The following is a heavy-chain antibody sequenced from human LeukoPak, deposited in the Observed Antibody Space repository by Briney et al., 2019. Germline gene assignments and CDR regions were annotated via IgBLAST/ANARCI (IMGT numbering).Heavy chain of an antibody. V-gene: IGHV5-51*01. CDR1: GYSSTTYW. D-gene: IGHD2-8*01. Sequence: GESLKISCRASGYSSTTYWIGWVRQMPGKGLEWLGIIYPGDSDTRYSPSFQGQVTISADKSISTAYLQWSSLKASDTAMYYCARIHYCTNGVCYTLFDYWGQGTLVTVSS. CDR3: ARIHYCTNGVCYTLFDY. CDR2: IYPGDSDT. J-gene: IGHJ4*02.